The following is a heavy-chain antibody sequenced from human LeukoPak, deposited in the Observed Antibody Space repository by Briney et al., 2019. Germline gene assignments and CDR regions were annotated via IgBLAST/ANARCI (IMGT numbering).Heavy chain of an antibody. J-gene: IGHJ4*02. D-gene: IGHD3-22*01. V-gene: IGHV3-23*01. CDR2: ISGSGGST. CDR3: AKVFGEYYYDSSGYYSYFDY. Sequence: PGGSLSLFCAASGFTFSSYVMSWVRQPPGKGLEWVSGISGSGGSTYYADSVKGRLTVSRDNSKNTLYLQMNSLRAQDAAVYYCAKVFGEYYYDSSGYYSYFDYWGQGTLVTVSS. CDR1: GFTFSSYV.